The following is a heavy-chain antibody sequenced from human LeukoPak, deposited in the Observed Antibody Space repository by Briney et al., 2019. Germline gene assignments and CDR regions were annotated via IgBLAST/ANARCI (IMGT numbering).Heavy chain of an antibody. CDR2: INHSGST. V-gene: IGHV4-34*01. CDR1: GGSLSGYY. J-gene: IGHJ4*02. D-gene: IGHD3-22*01. Sequence: SETLSLTCAVYGGSLSGYYWSWIRQPPGKGLEWIGEINHSGSTNYNPSLKSRVTISVDTSKNQFSLKLSSVTAADTAVYYCARGSAYYYDSSGFMWGQGTLVTVPS. CDR3: ARGSAYYYDSSGFM.